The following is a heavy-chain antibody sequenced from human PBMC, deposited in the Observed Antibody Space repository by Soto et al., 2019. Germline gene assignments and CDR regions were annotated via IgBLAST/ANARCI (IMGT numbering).Heavy chain of an antibody. J-gene: IGHJ4*02. Sequence: QVQLVESGGGVVQPGRSLRLSCAASGFTFSSYAMHWVRQAPGKGLEWVAVISYDGSNKYYADSVKGRFTISRDNSKNTLYLQMTSLRAEDTAVYYCARGRRYDFWSGYPYFDYWGQGTLVTVSS. V-gene: IGHV3-30-3*01. CDR3: ARGRRYDFWSGYPYFDY. CDR2: ISYDGSNK. CDR1: GFTFSSYA. D-gene: IGHD3-3*01.